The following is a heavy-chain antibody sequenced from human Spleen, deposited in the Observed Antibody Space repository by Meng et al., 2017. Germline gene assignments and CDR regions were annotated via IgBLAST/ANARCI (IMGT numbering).Heavy chain of an antibody. V-gene: IGHV1-18*01. CDR2: ISAYNGNT. CDR3: ARGLRYFDWLRNAFDL. D-gene: IGHD3-9*01. CDR1: GYTFTSYG. Sequence: ASVKVSCKASGYTFTSYGISWVRQAPGQGLEWMGWISAYNGNTNYAQKLQGRVTMTTDTSTSTAYMELRSLRSDGTAVYYCARGLRYFDWLRNAFDLWGQGTMVTVSS. J-gene: IGHJ3*01.